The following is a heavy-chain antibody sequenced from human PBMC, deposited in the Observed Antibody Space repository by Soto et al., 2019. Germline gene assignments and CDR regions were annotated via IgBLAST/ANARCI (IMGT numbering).Heavy chain of an antibody. D-gene: IGHD6-19*01. V-gene: IGHV6-1*01. Sequence: SQTLSLTCAISGDGVSSNSAAWNWIRQSPSRGLEWLGRTYYRSKWYNDYAVSVKSRITINPDTSKNQFSLQLNSVTPEDTAVYYCARDRSSGWYGRSAFDIWGQGTMVTVSS. CDR3: ARDRSSGWYGRSAFDI. CDR1: GDGVSSNSAA. CDR2: TYYRSKWYN. J-gene: IGHJ3*02.